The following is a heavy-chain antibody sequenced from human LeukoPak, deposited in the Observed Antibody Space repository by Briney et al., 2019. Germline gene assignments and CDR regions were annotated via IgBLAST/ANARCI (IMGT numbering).Heavy chain of an antibody. CDR3: ARWGPDIVVVPAAISNYYYYMDV. CDR1: GGSISSSSYY. J-gene: IGHJ6*03. D-gene: IGHD2-2*02. Sequence: PSETLSLTCTVSGGSISSSSYYWGWIRQPPGKGLEWIGSIYYSGSTYYNPSLKGRVTISVDTSKNQFSLKLSSVTAADTAVYYCARWGPDIVVVPAAISNYYYYMDVWGKGTTVTVSS. V-gene: IGHV4-39*01. CDR2: IYYSGST.